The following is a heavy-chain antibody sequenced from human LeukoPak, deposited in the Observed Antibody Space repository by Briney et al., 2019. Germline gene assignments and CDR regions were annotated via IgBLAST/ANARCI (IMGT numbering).Heavy chain of an antibody. CDR2: IRYDGSNK. CDR1: GFTFSSYG. J-gene: IGHJ4*02. CDR3: AKDYPNANIAAAGTHFDY. Sequence: PGGSLRLSCAASGFTFSSYGMHWVRQAPGKGLEWVAFIRYDGSNKYYADSVKGRFTISRDNSKNTLYLQMNSLRAEDTAVYYCAKDYPNANIAAAGTHFDYWGQGTLVTVSS. D-gene: IGHD6-13*01. V-gene: IGHV3-30*02.